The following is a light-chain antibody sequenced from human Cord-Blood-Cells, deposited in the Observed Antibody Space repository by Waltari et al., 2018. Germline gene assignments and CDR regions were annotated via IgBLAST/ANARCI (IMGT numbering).Light chain of an antibody. CDR2: GAS. J-gene: IGKJ4*01. Sequence: EIVLTQSPGTLSLSPGERATLSCRASQSVSSSYLAWYQQKPGQAPRLLIYGASSRATGIPDRCSGSGSGTDFTLTISRLEPEDFAVYDCQQYGSSPLTFGGGTKVEIK. CDR3: QQYGSSPLT. CDR1: QSVSSSY. V-gene: IGKV3-20*01.